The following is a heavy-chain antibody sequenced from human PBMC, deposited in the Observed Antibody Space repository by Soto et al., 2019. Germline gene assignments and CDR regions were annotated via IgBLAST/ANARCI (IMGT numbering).Heavy chain of an antibody. CDR3: ARVLIAAAGTYIDY. V-gene: IGHV4-34*01. CDR2: MNHSGST. CDR1: GGSFSGYY. D-gene: IGHD6-13*01. Sequence: QVQLQQWGAGLLKPSETLSLTCAVYGGSFSGYYWSWIRQPPGKGLEWIGEMNHSGSTNYNPSLKRRVTISVDTSKNQFSLKLSSVTAADTAVYYCARVLIAAAGTYIDYWGQGTLVTVSS. J-gene: IGHJ4*02.